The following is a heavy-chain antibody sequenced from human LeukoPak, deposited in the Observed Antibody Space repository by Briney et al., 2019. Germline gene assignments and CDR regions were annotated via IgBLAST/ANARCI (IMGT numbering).Heavy chain of an antibody. V-gene: IGHV3-64*02. CDR3: ARRFGEYVNYMDV. J-gene: IGHJ6*03. D-gene: IGHD3-10*01. CDR1: GFIFRTYA. Sequence: GGSLRLSCSASGFIFRTYAMHWVRQAPGKGMEYVSAISSNGRSTYYADSVRGRFTISRDDSKSTLYLQMDSLRPEDMAVYYCARRFGEYVNYMDVWGKGTTVTVSS. CDR2: ISSNGRST.